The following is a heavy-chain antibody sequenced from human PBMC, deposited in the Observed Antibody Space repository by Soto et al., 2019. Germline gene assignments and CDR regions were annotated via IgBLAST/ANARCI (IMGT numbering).Heavy chain of an antibody. CDR1: GFSLSTSGVG. V-gene: IGHV2-5*02. CDR3: AHLTPMANFAY. J-gene: IGHJ4*02. Sequence: SGPTLVNPTQTLTLTCSFSGFSLSTSGVGVGWIRQPPGKALECLALIYWDDDKRYSPSVKSRLTLTKHTSKNQVVLTMTNMDPVDTATYYCAHLTPMANFAYWGKGTLVNVAS. D-gene: IGHD5-18*01. CDR2: IYWDDDK.